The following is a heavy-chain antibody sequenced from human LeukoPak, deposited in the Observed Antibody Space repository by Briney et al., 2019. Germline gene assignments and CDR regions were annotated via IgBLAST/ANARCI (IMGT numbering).Heavy chain of an antibody. CDR2: IYTSGST. CDR3: ARMSSSWYLPTTYYYYGMDV. V-gene: IGHV4-4*07. Sequence: SETLSLTCTVSGGSISSYYRSWIRQPAGKGLEWIGLIYTSGSTNYNPSLKSRVTMSVDTSKNQFSLKLSSVTAADTAVYYCARMSSSWYLPTTYYYYGMDVWGQGTTVTVSS. J-gene: IGHJ6*02. D-gene: IGHD6-13*01. CDR1: GGSISSYY.